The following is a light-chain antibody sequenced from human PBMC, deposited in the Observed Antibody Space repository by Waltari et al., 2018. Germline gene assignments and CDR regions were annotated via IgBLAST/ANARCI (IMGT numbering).Light chain of an antibody. V-gene: IGLV1-47*01. Sequence: QSVLTQPPSASGTPGQRVTISCSGSSSNIGSNYVYWYQQLPGTAPKLLIYRNNQRPSGVPDRFSGSKSGTSASLATSGLRSEDEADYYCAAWDDSLSGRWVFGGGTKLTVL. J-gene: IGLJ3*02. CDR3: AAWDDSLSGRWV. CDR1: SSNIGSNY. CDR2: RNN.